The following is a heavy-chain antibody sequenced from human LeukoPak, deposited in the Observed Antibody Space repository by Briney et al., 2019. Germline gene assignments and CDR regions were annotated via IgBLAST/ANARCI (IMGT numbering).Heavy chain of an antibody. D-gene: IGHD6-13*01. CDR1: GYSITSYW. J-gene: IGHJ4*02. CDR3: ARSEIVGSSWSKSFDY. V-gene: IGHV5-51*01. Sequence: GESLKISCQGSGYSITSYWIGWVRQMPGKGLEWMGIIYPGDSDTRYSPSFQGQVTISADKSISTAYLQWSSLKASDTAMYYCARSEIVGSSWSKSFDYWGQGTLVTVSS. CDR2: IYPGDSDT.